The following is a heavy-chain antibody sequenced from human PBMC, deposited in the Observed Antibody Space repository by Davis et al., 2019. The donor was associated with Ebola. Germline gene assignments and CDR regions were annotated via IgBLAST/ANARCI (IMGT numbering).Heavy chain of an antibody. Sequence: AASVKVSCKASSYTFTAYYLHWLRRAPGQGLEWMGWINPNSGGTNNAQKFQGRVTMTRGTSISTAYMELNSLRSDDTAVYYCARAVPATQNLDHWGQGTLVTVSS. V-gene: IGHV1-2*02. J-gene: IGHJ4*02. CDR3: ARAVPATQNLDH. D-gene: IGHD2-15*01. CDR2: INPNSGGT. CDR1: SYTFTAYY.